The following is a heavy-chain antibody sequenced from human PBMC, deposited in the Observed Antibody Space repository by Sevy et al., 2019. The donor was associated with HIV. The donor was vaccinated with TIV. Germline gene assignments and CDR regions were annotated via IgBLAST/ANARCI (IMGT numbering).Heavy chain of an antibody. Sequence: GGSLRLSCAGFGFTFSTYSMNWVRQAPGKGLEWISFISGSSNYIYYADSVKGRFTISRDNVKDSLYLQMNSLRVEDTAVYFCARDGKAWDLLNYWGQRTLVTDSS. CDR3: ARDGKAWDLLNY. J-gene: IGHJ4*02. V-gene: IGHV3-21*01. CDR2: ISGSSNYI. CDR1: GFTFSTYS. D-gene: IGHD1-26*01.